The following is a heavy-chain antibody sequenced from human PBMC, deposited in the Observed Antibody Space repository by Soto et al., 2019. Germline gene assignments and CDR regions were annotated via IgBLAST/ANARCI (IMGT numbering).Heavy chain of an antibody. J-gene: IGHJ4*02. V-gene: IGHV3-30-3*01. CDR1: GFTFSSYA. D-gene: IGHD3-22*01. CDR2: ISYDGSNK. CDR3: ARGMREYYDSSGPSLDY. Sequence: QVQLVESGGGVVQPGRSLRLSCAASGFTFSSYAMHWVRQAPGKGLEWVAVISYDGSNKYYADSVKGRFTISRDNSKNTLYLQMNSLRAEDTAVYYCARGMREYYDSSGPSLDYWGQGTLVTVSS.